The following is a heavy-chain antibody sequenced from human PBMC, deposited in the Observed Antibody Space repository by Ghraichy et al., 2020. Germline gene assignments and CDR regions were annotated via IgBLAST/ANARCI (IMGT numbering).Heavy chain of an antibody. D-gene: IGHD3-10*01. CDR1: GFTFGDYA. V-gene: IGHV3-49*03. CDR2: IRSKAYGGTT. J-gene: IGHJ6*02. Sequence: GESLNISCTASGFTFGDYAMSWFRQAPGKGLEWVGFIRSKAYGGTTEYAASVKGRFTISRDDSKSIAYLQMNSLKTEDTAVYYCTRVRLASRGSAYYYYGMDVWGQGTTVTVSS. CDR3: TRVRLASRGSAYYYYGMDV.